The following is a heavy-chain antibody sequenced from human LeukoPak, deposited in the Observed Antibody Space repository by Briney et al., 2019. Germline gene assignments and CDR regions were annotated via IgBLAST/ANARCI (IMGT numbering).Heavy chain of an antibody. CDR1: GFTFSSFS. V-gene: IGHV3-23*01. CDR2: IIVSGTT. CDR3: AKGSVGNADFAS. J-gene: IGHJ4*02. D-gene: IGHD6-25*01. Sequence: GGSLRLSCAASGFTFSSFSMTWVRQAPGKGLEWVSSIIVSGTTYYADSVKGGFTISRDSFRGTLFLQMDSLRVEDTAVYFCAKGSVGNADFASWGQGALVTVSS.